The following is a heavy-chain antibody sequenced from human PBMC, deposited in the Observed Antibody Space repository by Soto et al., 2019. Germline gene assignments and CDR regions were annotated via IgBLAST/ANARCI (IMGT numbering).Heavy chain of an antibody. CDR2: ISAYNGNT. J-gene: IGHJ6*02. CDR1: GYTFTSYG. D-gene: IGHD6-13*01. V-gene: IGHV1-18*01. Sequence: ASVKVSCKASGYTFTSYGISWVRQAPGQGLEWMGWISAYNGNTNYAQKLQGRVTMTTDTSTSTAYMELRSLRSDDTAMYYCARTSAAGKYYGMDVWGQGTTVTVSS. CDR3: ARTSAAGKYYGMDV.